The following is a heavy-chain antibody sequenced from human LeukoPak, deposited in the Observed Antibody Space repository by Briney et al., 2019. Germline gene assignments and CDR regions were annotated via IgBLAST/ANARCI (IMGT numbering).Heavy chain of an antibody. CDR3: AREFYSVAAAGTGWFDP. V-gene: IGHV1-46*01. D-gene: IGHD6-13*01. Sequence: ASVKVSCKASGYTFTSYYMHWVRQAPGQGLEWMGIINPSGGSTSYAQKFQGRVTMTRDMSTSTVYMELSRLRSDDTAVYYCAREFYSVAAAGTGWFDPWGQGTLVTVSS. CDR2: INPSGGST. J-gene: IGHJ5*02. CDR1: GYTFTSYY.